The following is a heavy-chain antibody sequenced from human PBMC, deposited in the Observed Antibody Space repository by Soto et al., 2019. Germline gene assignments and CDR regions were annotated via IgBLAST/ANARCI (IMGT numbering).Heavy chain of an antibody. J-gene: IGHJ4*02. V-gene: IGHV5-10-1*01. D-gene: IGHD3-9*01. CDR1: GYIFTSYW. CDR3: ARSNFAYNILTGYYDY. CDR2: IDPSDSYT. Sequence: GESLKISCRGSGYIFTSYWISWVRQMPGKGLEWMGRIDPSDSYTNYSPSFQGHVTISADKSISTAYLQWSSLKASDTAMYYCARSNFAYNILTGYYDYWGQGTLVTVSS.